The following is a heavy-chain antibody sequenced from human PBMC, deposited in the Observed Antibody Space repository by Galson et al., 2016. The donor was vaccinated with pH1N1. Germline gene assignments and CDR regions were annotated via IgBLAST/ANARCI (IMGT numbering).Heavy chain of an antibody. V-gene: IGHV3-7*01. D-gene: IGHD4-17*01. J-gene: IGHJ5*02. CDR3: ARVGAYGDYDLLMNNWFDP. CDR2: INQDGSKT. CDR1: GYSLTNYW. Sequence: SGAEVKKPGESLKISCEGFGYSLTNYWIVWVRQAPGKGREWVASINQDGSKTSFVDSVKGRLAISRDNAKTSMFRQMNSLRDEDTAVYYRARVGAYGDYDLLMNNWFDPWGQGTLVTVSS.